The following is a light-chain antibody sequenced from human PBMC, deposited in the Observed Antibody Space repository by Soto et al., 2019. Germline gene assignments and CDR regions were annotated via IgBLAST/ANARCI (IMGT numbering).Light chain of an antibody. CDR1: QSISTW. CDR2: KAS. Sequence: DIKMTQSPSTLSASVGDRVTITCRASQSISTWLAWYQQKPGKAPKLLIYKASTLESGVPSNFSGRGSGTVYSLSISSLQPEDFATYDCQQYNAYPWTFGQGNKVDVK. CDR3: QQYNAYPWT. J-gene: IGKJ1*01. V-gene: IGKV1-5*03.